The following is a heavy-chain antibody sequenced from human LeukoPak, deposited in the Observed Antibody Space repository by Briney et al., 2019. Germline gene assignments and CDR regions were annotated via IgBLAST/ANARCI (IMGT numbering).Heavy chain of an antibody. CDR1: GFTFSSYE. CDR3: AREYGSGSYID. V-gene: IGHV3-48*03. Sequence: GGSLRLSCAASGFTFSSYEMNWVRQAPGKGLEWVSYISSSGSTIYYADSVKGRFTISRDNAKNTLYLQMHSLRAEDTAVYYCAREYGSGSYIDWGQGTLVTVSS. J-gene: IGHJ4*02. D-gene: IGHD3-10*01. CDR2: ISSSGSTI.